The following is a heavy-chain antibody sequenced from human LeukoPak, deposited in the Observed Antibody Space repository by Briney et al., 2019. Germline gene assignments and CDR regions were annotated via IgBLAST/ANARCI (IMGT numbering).Heavy chain of an antibody. CDR3: ARHGAAGSSWPRFDY. V-gene: IGHV4-39*01. CDR1: GGSISSSSYY. CDR2: IYYSGST. D-gene: IGHD6-13*01. Sequence: SETLSLTCTVSGGSISSSSYYWGWIRQPPGKGLEWIGSIYYSGSTYYNPSLKSRVTISVDTSKNQFSLKLSSVTAADTAVYYCARHGAAGSSWPRFDYWGQGTLVTVSS. J-gene: IGHJ4*02.